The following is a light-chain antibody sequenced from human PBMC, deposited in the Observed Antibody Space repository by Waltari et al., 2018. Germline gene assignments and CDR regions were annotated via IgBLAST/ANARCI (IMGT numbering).Light chain of an antibody. J-gene: IGKJ1*01. Sequence: ETVLTQSPGTLSLSSGERATLACRASHSVGRSLAWYQQKPGRAPMLLIFGASSRATGIPDRFSGSGSGTDFSLTISRLEPEDFAVYYCQHYVRLPATFGQGTKVEIK. CDR2: GAS. CDR3: QHYVRLPAT. CDR1: HSVGRS. V-gene: IGKV3-20*01.